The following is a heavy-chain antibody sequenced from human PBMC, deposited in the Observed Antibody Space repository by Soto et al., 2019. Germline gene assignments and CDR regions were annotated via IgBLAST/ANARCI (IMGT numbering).Heavy chain of an antibody. CDR2: IIPIFGTA. Sequence: SVKVSCKASGGTFSSYAISWVRQAPGQGLEWMGGIIPIFGTANYAQKFQGRVTITADESTSTAYMELSSLRSEDTAVYYCARGKDVTMVRGVISAPGYWGQGTLVTVSS. D-gene: IGHD3-10*01. V-gene: IGHV1-69*13. J-gene: IGHJ4*02. CDR3: ARGKDVTMVRGVISAPGY. CDR1: GGTFSSYA.